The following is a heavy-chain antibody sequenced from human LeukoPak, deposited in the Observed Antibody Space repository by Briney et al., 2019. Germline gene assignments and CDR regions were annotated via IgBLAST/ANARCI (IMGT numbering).Heavy chain of an antibody. J-gene: IGHJ4*02. D-gene: IGHD1-26*01. V-gene: IGHV3-23*01. CDR1: GFTFSSSA. Sequence: GGSLRLSCAASGFTFSSSAMSWFAQPPGRGLEWVSPISNNGGYTYYADSVQGRFTISRDNSKNTLYLQVNSLRAEDTAVYYCAKGGKWDVTPFDYWGQGTLVTVSS. CDR3: AKGGKWDVTPFDY. CDR2: ISNNGGYT.